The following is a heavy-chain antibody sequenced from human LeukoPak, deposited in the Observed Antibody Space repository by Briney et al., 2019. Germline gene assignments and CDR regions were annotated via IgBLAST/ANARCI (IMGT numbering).Heavy chain of an antibody. CDR2: IYYSGRT. CDR1: GDSVSRSDSY. CDR3: ARRRYYESSGYLE. D-gene: IGHD3-22*01. J-gene: IGHJ1*01. Sequence: SETLSLTCTIFGDSVSRSDSYWDWIRQPPGKGLEWIGTIYYSGRTYYSPSLKSRVTLSIDMSNNQFSLILSSVTAADTALYFCARRRYYESSGYLEWGQGTLVTVSS. V-gene: IGHV4-39*01.